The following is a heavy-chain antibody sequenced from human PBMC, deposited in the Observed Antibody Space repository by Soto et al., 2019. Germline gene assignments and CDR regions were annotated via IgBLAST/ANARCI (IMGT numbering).Heavy chain of an antibody. V-gene: IGHV4-39*01. Sequence: SETLSLTCTVSGGSISSSGYYWGWIRQPPGKGLEWIGNIYYSGSTYYNPSLKSRVTISVDPSKNQFSLKLSSVTAADTAVYYCARQVGYCSGGTCYSWNYYYYGMDVWGQGTTVTVSS. CDR3: ARQVGYCSGGTCYSWNYYYYGMDV. J-gene: IGHJ6*02. D-gene: IGHD2-15*01. CDR2: IYYSGST. CDR1: GGSISSSGYY.